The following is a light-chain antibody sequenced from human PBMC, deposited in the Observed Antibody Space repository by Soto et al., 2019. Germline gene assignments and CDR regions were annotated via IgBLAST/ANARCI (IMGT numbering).Light chain of an antibody. J-gene: IGKJ2*01. CDR3: QQTYTAPRT. Sequence: DIQMTQSPSYLPTSVGDRVTITCRASQTIYNYVTWYQQKPGKAPRMLVFGATRVQNGIPSRFSGTGSETDFTLTINDVQPEDFANYFCQQTYTAPRTFGQGTTLEI. CDR2: GAT. CDR1: QTIYNY. V-gene: IGKV1-39*01.